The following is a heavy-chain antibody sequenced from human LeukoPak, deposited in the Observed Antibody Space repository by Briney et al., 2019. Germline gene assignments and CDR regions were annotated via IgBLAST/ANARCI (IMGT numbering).Heavy chain of an antibody. Sequence: SETLSLTCTVSGGSISSGSYYWSWIRQPAGKGLEWIGRIYTSGSTNYNPSLKSRVTISVDTSKNQFSLKLSSVTAADTAVYYCARGGTVTPFDYWGQGTLVTVSS. V-gene: IGHV4-61*02. D-gene: IGHD4-17*01. CDR2: IYTSGST. CDR3: ARGGTVTPFDY. CDR1: GGSISSGSYY. J-gene: IGHJ4*02.